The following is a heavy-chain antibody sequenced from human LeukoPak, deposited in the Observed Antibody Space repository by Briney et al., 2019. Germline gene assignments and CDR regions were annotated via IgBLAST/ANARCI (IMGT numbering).Heavy chain of an antibody. D-gene: IGHD3-9*01. CDR3: ARVNSPYYNILTGYFY. CDR2: SSASNGSA. CDR1: GYTFTSFG. Sequence: GASVTVSCKSSGYTFTSFGITWVRQAPGQGLELVGWSSASNGSAKYSQKFQGRVAITTDTSTSTAYMDLSSLRSDDTAVYYCARVNSPYYNILTGYFYWGQGTLVTVSS. V-gene: IGHV1-18*01. J-gene: IGHJ4*02.